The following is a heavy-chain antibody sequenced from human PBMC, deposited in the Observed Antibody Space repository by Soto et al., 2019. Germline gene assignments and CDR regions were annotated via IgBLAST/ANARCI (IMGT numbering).Heavy chain of an antibody. CDR2: INHSGST. CDR3: ARGRRGGIAARLYYFGY. CDR1: GGSFSGYY. Sequence: PSETLSLTCAVYGGSFSGYYWSWIRQPPGKGLEWIGEINHSGSTNYNPSLKSRVTISVDTSKNQFSLKLSSVTAADTAVYYCARGRRGGIAARLYYFGYWGQGTLVTVSS. J-gene: IGHJ4*02. V-gene: IGHV4-34*01. D-gene: IGHD6-6*01.